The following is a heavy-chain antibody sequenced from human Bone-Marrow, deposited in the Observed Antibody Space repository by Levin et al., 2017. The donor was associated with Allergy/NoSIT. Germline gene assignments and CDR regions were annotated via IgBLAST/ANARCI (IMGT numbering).Heavy chain of an antibody. D-gene: IGHD4-11*01. CDR3: ATVTRMSNWFDP. J-gene: IGHJ5*02. Sequence: SETLSLTCAVSGGSISSGGYSWSWIRQPPGKGLEWIGYIYHSGSTYYNPSLKSRVTISVDRSKNQFSLKLSSVTAADTAVYYCATVTRMSNWFDPWGQGTLVTVSS. CDR1: GGSISSGGYS. V-gene: IGHV4-30-2*01. CDR2: IYHSGST.